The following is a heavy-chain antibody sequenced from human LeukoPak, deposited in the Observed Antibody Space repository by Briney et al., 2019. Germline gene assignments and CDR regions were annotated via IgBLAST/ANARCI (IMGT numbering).Heavy chain of an antibody. CDR1: GYTFTSYY. CDR2: INPSGGST. Sequence: ASVKVSCKASGYTFTSYYMHWVRQAPGQGLEWLGIINPSGGSTSYAQKFQGRVTMTRDTSTSTVYMELSSLRSEDTAVYYCAMTVSGYYSDYWGQGTLVTVSS. D-gene: IGHD3-3*01. V-gene: IGHV1-46*01. CDR3: AMTVSGYYSDY. J-gene: IGHJ4*02.